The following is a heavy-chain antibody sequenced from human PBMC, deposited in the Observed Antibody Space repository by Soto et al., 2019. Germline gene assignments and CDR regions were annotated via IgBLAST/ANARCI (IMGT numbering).Heavy chain of an antibody. Sequence: VASVKVSCKASGYTFTSYGISWVRQAPGQGLQWMGWISAYNGNTNYAQKLQGRVTMTTDTSTSTAYMELRSLRSDDTAVYYCARDAAVGLFDYWGQGTLVTVSS. CDR2: ISAYNGNT. CDR1: GYTFTSYG. J-gene: IGHJ4*02. D-gene: IGHD1-26*01. V-gene: IGHV1-18*01. CDR3: ARDAAVGLFDY.